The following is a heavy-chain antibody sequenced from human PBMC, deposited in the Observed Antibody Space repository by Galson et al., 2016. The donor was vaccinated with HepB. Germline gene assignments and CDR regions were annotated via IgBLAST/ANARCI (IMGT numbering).Heavy chain of an antibody. D-gene: IGHD3-10*01. CDR2: GGSGGSK. Sequence: SLRLSCAASGFTFTTYAMAWIRQAPGKGLEWVSSGGSGGSKYYGDSVKGRFTISRDNSKSTGYLQMNSLRIDATAVYYCAKCRGSGNYAKYHFDYWGQGALVTVSS. J-gene: IGHJ4*02. CDR1: GFTFTTYA. V-gene: IGHV3-23*01. CDR3: AKCRGSGNYAKYHFDY.